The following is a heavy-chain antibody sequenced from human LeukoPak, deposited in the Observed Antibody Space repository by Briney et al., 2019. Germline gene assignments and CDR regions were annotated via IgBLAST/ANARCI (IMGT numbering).Heavy chain of an antibody. V-gene: IGHV3-21*01. CDR2: IRPSGSST. D-gene: IGHD3-10*01. J-gene: IGHJ5*02. CDR3: VRDALAESGAGGP. CDR1: GFIFSDYT. Sequence: GGSLRLSCVGSGFIFSDYTMNWVRQAPGKGLEWVSSIRPSGSSTLNADSVKGRFTISRDNDGKSVSLHVHSPRREDTAIHYCVRDALAESGAGGPWGLGTLVTVPS.